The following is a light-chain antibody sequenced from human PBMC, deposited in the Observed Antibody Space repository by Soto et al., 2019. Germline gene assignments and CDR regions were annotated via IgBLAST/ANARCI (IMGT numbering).Light chain of an antibody. J-gene: IGLJ1*01. CDR1: SSNIGSNT. V-gene: IGLV1-44*01. CDR2: SNN. CDR3: AAWDDGLNGFWV. Sequence: QSVLTQPPSASGTPGQRVAISCSGSSSNIGSNTVNWYQQLPGTAPKVLIYSNNQRPSGVPDRFSGSKSGTSAPLAISGLQSEDGADYYRAAWDDGLNGFWVFGTGTKVTVL.